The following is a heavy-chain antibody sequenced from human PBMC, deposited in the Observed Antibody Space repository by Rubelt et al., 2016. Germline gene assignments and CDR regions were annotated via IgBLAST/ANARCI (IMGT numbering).Heavy chain of an antibody. CDR1: GYTFTSNG. D-gene: IGHD3-10*01. J-gene: IGHJ5*02. V-gene: IGHV1-18*01. Sequence: QVQLVQSGAEVKKPGASVKVSCKASGYTFTSNGISGGRQAPGQGLEWMGWISAYNGNTNYAKKLPGRVTMTTDTSTSTAYMELRSLRSDDTAVYYCARVRFGDSWFDPWGQGTLVTVSS. CDR3: ARVRFGDSWFDP. CDR2: ISAYNGNT.